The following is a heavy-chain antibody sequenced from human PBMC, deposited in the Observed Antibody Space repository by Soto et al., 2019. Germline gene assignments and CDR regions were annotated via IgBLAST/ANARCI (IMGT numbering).Heavy chain of an antibody. D-gene: IGHD4-17*01. Sequence: QLQLQESGPGLVKPSETLSLTCTVSGGSISSSSYYWGWIRQPPGKGLEWIGSIYYSGSTYYNPSLKSRVTISVDTSKNQFSLKLSSVTAADTAVYYWARHENGDYNSGMDVWGQGTTVTVSS. CDR1: GGSISSSSYY. V-gene: IGHV4-39*01. CDR2: IYYSGST. J-gene: IGHJ6*02. CDR3: ARHENGDYNSGMDV.